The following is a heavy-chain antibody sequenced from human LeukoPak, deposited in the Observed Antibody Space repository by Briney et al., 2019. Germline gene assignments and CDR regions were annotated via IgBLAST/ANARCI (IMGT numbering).Heavy chain of an antibody. D-gene: IGHD4-11*01. Sequence: GGSLRLSCVASGFTFSSYNMIWVRQAPGKGLVWVSRISTDASSTTYADSVKGRFTISRDNAKGTLYLQMSSLRAEDTAVYYCTGHHQAYSRTYWGQGTLVTVSS. J-gene: IGHJ4*02. CDR1: GFTFSSYN. V-gene: IGHV3-74*01. CDR3: TGHHQAYSRTY. CDR2: ISTDASST.